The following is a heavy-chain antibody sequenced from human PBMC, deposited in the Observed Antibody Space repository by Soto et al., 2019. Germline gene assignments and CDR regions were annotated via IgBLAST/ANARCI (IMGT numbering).Heavy chain of an antibody. J-gene: IGHJ4*02. CDR2: IYYSGST. Sequence: QLQLQESGPGLVKPSETLSLTCTVSGGSISSSSYYLGWIRQPPGKGLEWIGSIYYSGSTYYNPTLNNRVTTSVDTSKNQFALKLISVTAADTAVYYCASHPPGGYYDRSGRYYSDYCVQGTLLTFSS. D-gene: IGHD3-22*01. CDR3: ASHPPGGYYDRSGRYYSDY. V-gene: IGHV4-39*01. CDR1: GGSISSSSYY.